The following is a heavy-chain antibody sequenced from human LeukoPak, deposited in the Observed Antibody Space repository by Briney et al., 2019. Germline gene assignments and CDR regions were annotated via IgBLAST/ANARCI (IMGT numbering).Heavy chain of an antibody. CDR3: ATLGAYCGGDCLRVQEMATRDY. CDR2: ISSSGSTI. D-gene: IGHD2-21*02. Sequence: GGSLRLSCAASGFTFSSYEMNWVRQAPGKGLEWVSYISSSGSTIYYADSVKGRFTISRDNAKNSLYLQMNSLRAEDTAVYYCATLGAYCGGDCLRVQEMATRDYWGQGTLVTVSS. J-gene: IGHJ4*02. CDR1: GFTFSSYE. V-gene: IGHV3-48*03.